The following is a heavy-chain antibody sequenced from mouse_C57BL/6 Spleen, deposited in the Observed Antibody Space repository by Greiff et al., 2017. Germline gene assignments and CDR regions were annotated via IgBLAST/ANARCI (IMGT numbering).Heavy chain of an antibody. V-gene: IGHV14-2*01. CDR3: AFYYGSSSQYYFDY. Sequence: VQLKESGAELVKPGASVKLSCTASGFNIKDYYMHWVKQRTEQGLEWIGRIDPEDGETKYAPKFQGKATITADTSSNTAYLQLSSLTSEDTAFYYCAFYYGSSSQYYFDYWGQVTTLTVSS. CDR1: GFNIKDYY. D-gene: IGHD1-1*01. CDR2: IDPEDGET. J-gene: IGHJ2*01.